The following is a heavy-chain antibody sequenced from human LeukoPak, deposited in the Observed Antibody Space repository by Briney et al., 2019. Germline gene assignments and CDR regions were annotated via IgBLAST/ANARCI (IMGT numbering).Heavy chain of an antibody. J-gene: IGHJ3*01. Sequence: PGGSLRLSCAASGFSFSSYEMNWVRQAPGKGLEWVSYISSSGSAIDYVDSVKGRLTISRDNAENSVYLQMNSLRAEDTAFYYCAAYYYDYSPKAVWGQGTLVTVS. D-gene: IGHD3-22*01. CDR1: GFSFSSYE. V-gene: IGHV3-48*03. CDR3: AAYYYDYSPKAV. CDR2: ISSSGSAI.